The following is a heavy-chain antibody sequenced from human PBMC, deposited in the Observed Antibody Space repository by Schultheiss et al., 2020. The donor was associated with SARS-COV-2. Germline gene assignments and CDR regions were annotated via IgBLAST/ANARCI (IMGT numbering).Heavy chain of an antibody. CDR2: ISGSGSDT. CDR1: GFTFSSYA. CDR3: ARVVTGPLKYYYYMDV. Sequence: GGSLRLSCAASGFTFSSYAMSWVRQAPGKGLEWVAYISGSGSDTVYADPVEGRFTISRDNSKKTLYLQMNSLRAEDTAVYYCARVVTGPLKYYYYMDVWGKGTTVTVSS. V-gene: IGHV3-23*01. J-gene: IGHJ6*03. D-gene: IGHD3-10*01.